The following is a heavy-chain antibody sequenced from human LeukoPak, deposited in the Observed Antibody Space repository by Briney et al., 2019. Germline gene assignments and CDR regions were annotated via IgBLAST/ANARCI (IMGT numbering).Heavy chain of an antibody. CDR2: IRFDGSDK. CDR3: ARDQYYYDGSGYFNY. Sequence: GGSLRLSCAVSRFIFSAYGMHWVRQAPGKGLEWVAFIRFDGSDKYYADSVKGRFTISRDNSKNTLYLQMNSLRAEDTAVYYCARDQYYYDGSGYFNYWGQGTLVTVSS. J-gene: IGHJ4*02. D-gene: IGHD3-22*01. CDR1: RFIFSAYG. V-gene: IGHV3-30*02.